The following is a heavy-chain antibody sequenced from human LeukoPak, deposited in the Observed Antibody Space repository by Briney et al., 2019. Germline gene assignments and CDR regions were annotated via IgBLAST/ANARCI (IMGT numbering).Heavy chain of an antibody. CDR2: IKQDGSEK. Sequence: GGSLRLSCAASGFTFSSYWMSWVRQAPGKGLEWVAYIKQDGSEKYYVDSVKGRFTISRDNAKNSLYLQMNSLRAEDTAVYYCAREVYSSGYLWDIWGQGTMVTVSS. J-gene: IGHJ3*02. CDR1: GFTFSSYW. CDR3: AREVYSSGYLWDI. V-gene: IGHV3-7*01. D-gene: IGHD3-22*01.